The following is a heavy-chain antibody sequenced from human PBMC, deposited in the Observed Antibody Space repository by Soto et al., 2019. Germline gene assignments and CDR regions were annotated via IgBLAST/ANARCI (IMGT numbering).Heavy chain of an antibody. CDR2: IYHSGNT. D-gene: IGHD6-19*01. J-gene: IGHJ4*02. CDR1: GGSISSSNW. V-gene: IGHV4-4*02. Sequence: SETLSLTCAVSGGSISSSNWWSWVRQPPGKGLEWIGEIYHSGNTNYNPSLKSRVTISVDKSKSQFSLKLSSVTAADTAVYYCARAGGWANFDYWGQGTLVTVSS. CDR3: ARAGGWANFDY.